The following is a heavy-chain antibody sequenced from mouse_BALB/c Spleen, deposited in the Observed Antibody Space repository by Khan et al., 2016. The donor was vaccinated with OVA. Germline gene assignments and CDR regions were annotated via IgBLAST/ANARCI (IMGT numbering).Heavy chain of an antibody. CDR2: ISPGSDDT. Sequence: QVQLKQSGAELARPGASVKLSCKASGYTFTDYYINWVKQRTGQGLEWIGEISPGSDDTYYNEKFKGKATLTADKSSSTAYMQLSSLTSEDSAVYFGARRDYFGYTFAYWGQGTMVTVSA. J-gene: IGHJ3*01. V-gene: IGHV1-77*01. D-gene: IGHD1-2*01. CDR3: ARRDYFGYTFAY. CDR1: GYTFTDYY.